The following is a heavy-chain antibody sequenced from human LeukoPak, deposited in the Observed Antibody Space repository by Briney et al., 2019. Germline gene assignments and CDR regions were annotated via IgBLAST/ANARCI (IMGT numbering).Heavy chain of an antibody. CDR2: ISSSSSYI. D-gene: IGHD2-2*01. CDR3: ARSRPRYCSSTSCLVGKVRLKNWFDP. J-gene: IGHJ5*02. V-gene: IGHV3-21*01. Sequence: GGSLRLSCAASGFTFSSYSMNWVRQAPGKGLEWVSSISSSSSYIYYADSVKGRFNISRDNAKNSLYLQMNSLRAEDTAVYYCARSRPRYCSSTSCLVGKVRLKNWFDPWGQGTLVTVSS. CDR1: GFTFSSYS.